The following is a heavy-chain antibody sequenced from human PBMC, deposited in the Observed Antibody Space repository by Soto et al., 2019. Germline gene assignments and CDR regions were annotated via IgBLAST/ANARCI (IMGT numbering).Heavy chain of an antibody. V-gene: IGHV3-7*01. D-gene: IGHD3-22*01. CDR2: IKQDGSEK. CDR3: AREYDSSGYYYPRGY. Sequence: GGSLRLSCAASGFTFSSYWMSWVRQAPGKGLERVANIKQDGSEKYYVDSVKGRFTISRDNAKNSLYLQMNSLRAEDTAVYYCAREYDSSGYYYPRGYWGQGTLVTVSS. J-gene: IGHJ4*02. CDR1: GFTFSSYW.